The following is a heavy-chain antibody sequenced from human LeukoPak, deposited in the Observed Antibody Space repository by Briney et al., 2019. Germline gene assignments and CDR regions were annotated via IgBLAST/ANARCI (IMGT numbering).Heavy chain of an antibody. CDR1: GFTVSSYW. D-gene: IGHD3-10*01. CDR2: IYSDGSNT. J-gene: IGHJ4*02. Sequence: PGGSLRLSCAASGFTVSSYWMHWVRQAPGKGLVWVSRIYSDGSNTIYADSVKGRFTISRDNAKNTLYLQMNSLTAEDTAVYYCAKRASGSGTSLYYFDYWGQGTLVTVSS. V-gene: IGHV3-74*01. CDR3: AKRASGSGTSLYYFDY.